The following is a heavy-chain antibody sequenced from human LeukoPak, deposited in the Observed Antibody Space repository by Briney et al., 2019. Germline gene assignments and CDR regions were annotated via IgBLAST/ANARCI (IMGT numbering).Heavy chain of an antibody. D-gene: IGHD4-11*01. Sequence: SETLSLTCTVSGGSISSYYWSWIRQPAGKGLEWIGRIYTSGSTNYNPSLKSRVTMSVDTSKNQFSLKLSSVTAADTAVYYCARESAYTVTYYYYMDVWGKGTTVTVSS. CDR1: GGSISSYY. CDR2: IYTSGST. CDR3: ARESAYTVTYYYYMDV. J-gene: IGHJ6*03. V-gene: IGHV4-4*07.